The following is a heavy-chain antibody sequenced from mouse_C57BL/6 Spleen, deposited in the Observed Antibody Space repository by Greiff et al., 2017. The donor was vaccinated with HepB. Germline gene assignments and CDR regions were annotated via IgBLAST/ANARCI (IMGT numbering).Heavy chain of an antibody. CDR1: GFSLTSYA. V-gene: IGHV2-9-1*01. J-gene: IGHJ1*03. Sequence: VKLVESGPGLVAPSQSLSITCTVSGFSLTSYAISWVRQPPGKGLEWLGVIWTGGGTNYNSALKSRLSISKDNSKSQVFLKMNSLQTDDTARYYCARNIYYYGSSPWYFDVWGTGTTVTVSS. D-gene: IGHD1-1*01. CDR3: ARNIYYYGSSPWYFDV. CDR2: IWTGGGT.